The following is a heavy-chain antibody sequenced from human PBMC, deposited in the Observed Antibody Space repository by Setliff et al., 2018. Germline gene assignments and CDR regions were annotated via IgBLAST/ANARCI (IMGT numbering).Heavy chain of an antibody. D-gene: IGHD5-18*01. CDR3: ARGGVGSYSYKNWFDP. V-gene: IGHV4-61*09. Sequence: LSLTCTVSGDSISSGSYYWTWIRQPAGKGLEWIGHFHTGGSTNYNRSLRSRVSISVDTSKNQFSLKLSSVTAADTAVYYCARGGVGSYSYKNWFDPWGQGTLVTAPQ. CDR1: GDSISSGSYY. J-gene: IGHJ5*02. CDR2: FHTGGST.